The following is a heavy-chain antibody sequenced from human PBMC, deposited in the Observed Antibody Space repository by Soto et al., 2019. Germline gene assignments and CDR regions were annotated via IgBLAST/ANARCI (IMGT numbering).Heavy chain of an antibody. CDR3: AKDPVSGYCGSASCYFFDS. D-gene: IGHD2-2*01. J-gene: IGHJ4*02. Sequence: PGGSLRLSCAASGFTFSSYAMSWVRQAPGKGLEWVSSISDGGGSTYYADSVKGRFTISRDNSKNTLYLQMNSLRAEDTAVYFCAKDPVSGYCGSASCYFFDSWGQGTLVTVSS. V-gene: IGHV3-23*01. CDR2: ISDGGGST. CDR1: GFTFSSYA.